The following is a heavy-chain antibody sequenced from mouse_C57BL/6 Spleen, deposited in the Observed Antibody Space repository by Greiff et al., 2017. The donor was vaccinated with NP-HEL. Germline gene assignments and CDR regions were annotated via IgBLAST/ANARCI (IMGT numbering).Heavy chain of an antibody. Sequence: QVQLQQSGAELVRPGASVTLSCKASGYTFTDYEMHWVKQTPGHGLEWIGAIDPEAGGTAYNQKFKGKAILTADKSSSTAYMELRSLTSEDSAVYYCTEGGYGCDWFAYWGQGTLVTVSA. CDR3: TEGGYGCDWFAY. D-gene: IGHD1-2*01. J-gene: IGHJ3*01. V-gene: IGHV1-15*01. CDR1: GYTFTDYE. CDR2: IDPEAGGT.